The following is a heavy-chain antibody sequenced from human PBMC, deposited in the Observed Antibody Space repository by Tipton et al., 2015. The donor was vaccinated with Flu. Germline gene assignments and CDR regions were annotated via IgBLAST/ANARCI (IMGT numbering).Heavy chain of an antibody. D-gene: IGHD2-8*02. J-gene: IGHJ5*02. CDR2: IYYSGST. CDR1: DGSISSYY. Sequence: LTCTVSDGSISSYYWSWIRQPPGKGLEWIGYIYYSGSTKYNPSLKSRVTISVDTSKNQFSLRLNSVTAADTAVYYCAREQGSGWFDPWGQGTLVSVSS. V-gene: IGHV4-59*01. CDR3: AREQGSGWFDP.